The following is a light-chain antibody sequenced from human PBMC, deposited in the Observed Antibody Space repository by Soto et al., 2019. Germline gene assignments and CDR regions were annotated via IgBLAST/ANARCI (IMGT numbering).Light chain of an antibody. CDR2: GAS. V-gene: IGKV3-20*01. J-gene: IGKJ1*01. CDR1: QSVSSSF. Sequence: EIVLTQSPGTLSLSPGERATLSCRASQSVSSSFLAWYQQKPGQAPRLLIYGASSRATGIPDRFSGSGSGTDFTLTIGGLEPEDFSVYYCQQYGSSPWTFGQGTKVEIK. CDR3: QQYGSSPWT.